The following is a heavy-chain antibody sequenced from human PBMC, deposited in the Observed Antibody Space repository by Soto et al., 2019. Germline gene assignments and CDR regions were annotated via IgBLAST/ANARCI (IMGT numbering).Heavy chain of an antibody. CDR3: ARWVKAGQRSFTYGMDV. CDR1: GYTFTSYY. CDR2: INPSGGST. V-gene: IGHV1-46*01. Sequence: ASVKVSCKASGYTFTSYYMHWVRQAPGQRLEWMEIINPSGGSTSYAQKFQGRVTMTRDTSTSTVYMELSSLRSEDTAVYYCARWVKAGQRSFTYGMDVWGQGTTVTVSS. J-gene: IGHJ6*02. D-gene: IGHD3-3*01.